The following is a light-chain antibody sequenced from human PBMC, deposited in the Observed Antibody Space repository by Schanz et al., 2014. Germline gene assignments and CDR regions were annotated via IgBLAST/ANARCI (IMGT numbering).Light chain of an antibody. Sequence: EIVLTQSPGTLSVSPGERATLSCRASQSVSSNLAWYQQKPGQAPRLLIYGASTRATGIPARFSGSGSGTEFTLTISSLQSEDFAVYFCQQYDDWPRTFGPGTKVDIK. CDR2: GAS. V-gene: IGKV3-15*01. CDR3: QQYDDWPRT. J-gene: IGKJ3*01. CDR1: QSVSSN.